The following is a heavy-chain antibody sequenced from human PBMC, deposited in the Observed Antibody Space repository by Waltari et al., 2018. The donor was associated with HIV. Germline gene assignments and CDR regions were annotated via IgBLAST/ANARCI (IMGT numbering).Heavy chain of an antibody. CDR2: ISWDGGST. D-gene: IGHD1-26*01. V-gene: IGHV3-43*01. J-gene: IGHJ4*02. Sequence: EVQLVESGGVVVQPGGSLRLSCAASGFTFEDYTMHWVSQAPGNGLEWVSLISWDGGSTYYADSVKGRFTISRDNSKNSLHLQMNSLRTEDTALYYCAKGTVGATPYFDYWGQGTLVTVSS. CDR3: AKGTVGATPYFDY. CDR1: GFTFEDYT.